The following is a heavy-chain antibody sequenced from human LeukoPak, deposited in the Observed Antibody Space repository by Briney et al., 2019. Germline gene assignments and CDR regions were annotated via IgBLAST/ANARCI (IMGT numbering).Heavy chain of an antibody. D-gene: IGHD3-16*01. CDR3: ARDGFGTGSN. V-gene: IGHV3-30*03. Sequence: GRSLRLSCAASGFTFSRYGMHWVRQAPGKGLEWVAVISYDGSNKYYADSVKGRFTISRDNSRNTLYLQMNSLRAEDTAVYYCARDGFGTGSNWGQGTLVTVSS. J-gene: IGHJ4*02. CDR1: GFTFSRYG. CDR2: ISYDGSNK.